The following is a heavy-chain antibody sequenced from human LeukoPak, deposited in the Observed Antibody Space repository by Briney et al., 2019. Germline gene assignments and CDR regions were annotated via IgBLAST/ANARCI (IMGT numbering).Heavy chain of an antibody. CDR2: IYTSGST. CDR1: GGSISSYC. J-gene: IGHJ4*02. CDR3: ARGLQYSFDY. Sequence: TSETLSLTCTVSGGSISSYCWSWIRQPAGRGLEWIGRIYTSGSTNYNPSLKSRVTMSVDTSKNQFSLKLSSVTAADTAVYYCARGLQYSFDYWGQGTLVTVSS. D-gene: IGHD5-18*01. V-gene: IGHV4-4*07.